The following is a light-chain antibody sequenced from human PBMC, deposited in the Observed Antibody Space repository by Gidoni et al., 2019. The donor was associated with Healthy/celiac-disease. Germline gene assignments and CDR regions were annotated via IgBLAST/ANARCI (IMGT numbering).Light chain of an antibody. CDR1: QSVLYSSNNKNY. J-gene: IGKJ2*01. V-gene: IGKV4-1*01. CDR3: QQYYSTPPYT. Sequence: DIVMTQYPDSLAVSLGERATINCKSSQSVLYSSNNKNYLAWYQQKPGQPPKLLIYWASTRESGVPDRFSGSGSGTDFTLTISSLQAEDVAVSYCQQYYSTPPYTFGQXTKLEIK. CDR2: WAS.